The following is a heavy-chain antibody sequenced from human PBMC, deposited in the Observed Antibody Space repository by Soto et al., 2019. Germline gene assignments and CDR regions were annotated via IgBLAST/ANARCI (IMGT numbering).Heavy chain of an antibody. V-gene: IGHV4-59*01. CDR1: GGSISSYY. CDR3: ARISLGLNYYYYGMDV. CDR2: IYYSGST. Sequence: SETLSLTCTVSGGSISSYYWSWIRQPPGKGLEWIGYIYYSGSTNYNPSLKSRVTISVDTSKNQFSLKLSSVTAADTAVYYCARISLGLNYYYYGMDVWGQGTTVTVS. D-gene: IGHD7-27*01. J-gene: IGHJ6*02.